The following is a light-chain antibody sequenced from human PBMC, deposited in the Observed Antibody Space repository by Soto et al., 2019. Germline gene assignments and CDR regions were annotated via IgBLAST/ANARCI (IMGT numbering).Light chain of an antibody. CDR3: QQYGGSPPT. J-gene: IGKJ1*01. V-gene: IGKV3-20*01. CDR1: QSVSSNY. Sequence: EIVLTQSPGTLSLSPGERATLSCRASQSVSSNYLAWYQRKPGQAPRLLIYGASSRATDIPNRFSGSGSGTDFTLTITSLEPEDLAVYFCQQYGGSPPTFGQGTKVEIK. CDR2: GAS.